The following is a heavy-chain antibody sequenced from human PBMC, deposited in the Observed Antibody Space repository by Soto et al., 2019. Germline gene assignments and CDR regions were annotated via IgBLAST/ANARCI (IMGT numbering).Heavy chain of an antibody. J-gene: IGHJ6*02. CDR1: GFSFSSYE. V-gene: IGHV3-48*03. D-gene: IGHD5-12*01. Sequence: PGVSLRLSCAASGFSFSSYEMHWVRQAPGKGLDWVSYISSGSSTIHYADSVKGRFTISRDNAKKSMYLQMNSLRVEDTAVYYCARSGFIAGFNYHYSGMDVWGQGSTVIVYS. CDR3: ARSGFIAGFNYHYSGMDV. CDR2: ISSGSSTI.